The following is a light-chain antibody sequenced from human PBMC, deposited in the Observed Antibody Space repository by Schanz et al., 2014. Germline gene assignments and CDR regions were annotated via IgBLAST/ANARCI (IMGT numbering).Light chain of an antibody. CDR2: DVH. J-gene: IGLJ2*01. Sequence: QSALTQPPSASGSPGQSVTISCTGTSSDVGGYNYVSWYQQHPYRAPKLIIYDVHNRPSGVSNRFSGSKSGNTASLTISGXQAEDEADYYCSSYTTSTTLVFGGGTKLTVL. V-gene: IGLV2-14*01. CDR3: SSYTTSTTLV. CDR1: SSDVGGYNY.